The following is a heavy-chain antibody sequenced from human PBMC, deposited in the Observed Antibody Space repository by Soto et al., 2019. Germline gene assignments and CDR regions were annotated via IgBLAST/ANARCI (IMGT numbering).Heavy chain of an antibody. CDR3: ERETHKGDRSRELILFDY. D-gene: IGHD6-13*01. CDR1: GGSISSYY. J-gene: IGHJ4*02. V-gene: IGHV4-59*01. Sequence: SETLSLTCTVSGGSISSYYWSWIRQPPGKGLEWIGYIYYSGSTNYNPSLKSRVTISVDTSKNQFSLKLSSVTAADTAVYYCERETHKGDRSRELILFDYWGQGTLVTVSS. CDR2: IYYSGST.